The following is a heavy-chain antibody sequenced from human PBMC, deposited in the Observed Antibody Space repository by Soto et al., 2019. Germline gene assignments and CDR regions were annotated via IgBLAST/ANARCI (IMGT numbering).Heavy chain of an antibody. CDR1: GFSLSTSGVG. V-gene: IGHV2-5*02. D-gene: IGHD6-6*01. CDR3: AHSRRIAARMNWFDP. Sequence: QITLKESGPTLVKPTQTLTLTCTFSGFSLSTSGVGVGWIRQPPGKALEWLALIYWDDDKRYSPSLKSRLTITKDTSKNQVVLTMTNIDPVDTATYYCAHSRRIAARMNWFDPWGQGTLVTVSS. CDR2: IYWDDDK. J-gene: IGHJ5*02.